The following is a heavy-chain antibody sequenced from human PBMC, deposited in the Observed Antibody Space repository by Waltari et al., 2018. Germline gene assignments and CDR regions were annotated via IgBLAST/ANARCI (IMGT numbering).Heavy chain of an antibody. J-gene: IGHJ4*02. CDR1: GGSISSSSYY. V-gene: IGHV4-39*01. Sequence: QLQLQESGPGLVKPSETLSLTCTVSGGSISSSSYYWGWIRQPPGKGLEWIGSIYYSGSTYYNPSRKSRVTISVDTSKNQFSLKLSSVTAADTAVYHCANIREYYFDYWGQGTLVTVSS. CDR2: IYYSGST. CDR3: ANIREYYFDY. D-gene: IGHD3-10*01.